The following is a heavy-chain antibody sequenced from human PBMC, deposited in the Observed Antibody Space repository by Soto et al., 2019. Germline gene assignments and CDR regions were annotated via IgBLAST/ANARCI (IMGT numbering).Heavy chain of an antibody. Sequence: GGSLRLSCAASGFTFSSYAMSWVRQAPGKGLEWVSAISGSGGSTYYADSVKGRFTISRDNSKNTLYLQMNSLRAEDTAVYYCARGTPLYDYGDYLPLFYYWGQGTLVTVSS. D-gene: IGHD4-17*01. J-gene: IGHJ4*02. V-gene: IGHV3-23*01. CDR3: ARGTPLYDYGDYLPLFYY. CDR1: GFTFSSYA. CDR2: ISGSGGST.